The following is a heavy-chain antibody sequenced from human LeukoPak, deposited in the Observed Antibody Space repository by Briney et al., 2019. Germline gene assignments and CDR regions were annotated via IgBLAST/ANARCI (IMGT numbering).Heavy chain of an antibody. CDR1: GFTVSSNY. D-gene: IGHD5-18*01. J-gene: IGHJ4*02. CDR3: ARVNGDTAMGYYFDY. CDR2: IYSGGST. V-gene: IGHV3-53*01. Sequence: PGGSLRLSCAASGFTVSSNYMSWVRQAPGKGLEWVSVIYSGGSTYYADSVKGRFTISRDNSKNTLYLQMNSLRAEDTAVYYYARVNGDTAMGYYFDYWGQGTLVTVSS.